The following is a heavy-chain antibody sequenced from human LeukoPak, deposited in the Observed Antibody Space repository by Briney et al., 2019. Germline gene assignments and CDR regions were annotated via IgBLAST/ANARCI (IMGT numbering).Heavy chain of an antibody. CDR3: ARHYYGSGSYTPNWFDP. J-gene: IGHJ5*02. CDR1: GDSISSSSYY. D-gene: IGHD3-10*01. CDR2: IYYSGGT. V-gene: IGHV4-39*01. Sequence: SEPLSLPCTVSGDSISSSSYYWAWIRQPPGKGLQWIGRIYYSGGTYYNPSLKSRVTISVDTSNNQSSLKLSSVTAADTAVYYCARHYYGSGSYTPNWFDPWGQGNLVTVSS.